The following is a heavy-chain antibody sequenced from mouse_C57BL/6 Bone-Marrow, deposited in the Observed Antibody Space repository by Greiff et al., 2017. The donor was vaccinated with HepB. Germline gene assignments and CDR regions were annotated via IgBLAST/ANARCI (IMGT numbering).Heavy chain of an antibody. Sequence: VQLKESGGGLVKPGGSLKLSCAASGFTFSSYAMSWVRQTPEKRLEWVATISDGGSYTYYPDNVKGRFTISRDNAKNNLYLQMSHLKSEDTAMYYCAREGVGFAYWGQGTLVTVSA. V-gene: IGHV5-4*01. D-gene: IGHD1-1*02. CDR2: ISDGGSYT. CDR1: GFTFSSYA. J-gene: IGHJ3*01. CDR3: AREGVGFAY.